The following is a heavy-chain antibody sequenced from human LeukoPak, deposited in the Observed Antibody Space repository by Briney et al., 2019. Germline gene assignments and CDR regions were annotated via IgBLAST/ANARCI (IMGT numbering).Heavy chain of an antibody. CDR2: ISSSSSYI. CDR3: ARREVGYCSSTSCPALDYYYYYMDV. CDR1: GSTFSSYS. Sequence: GGSLRLSCAASGSTFSSYSMNWVRQAPGKGLEWVSSISSSSSYIYYADSVKGRFTISRDNAKNSLYLQMNSLRAEDTAVYYCARREVGYCSSTSCPALDYYYYYMDVWGKGTTVTVYS. J-gene: IGHJ6*03. V-gene: IGHV3-21*01. D-gene: IGHD2-2*01.